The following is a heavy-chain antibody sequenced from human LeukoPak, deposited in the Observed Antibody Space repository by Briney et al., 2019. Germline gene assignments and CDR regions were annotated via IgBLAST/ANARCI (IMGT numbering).Heavy chain of an antibody. D-gene: IGHD3-3*01. CDR1: GYSISSGYY. J-gene: IGHJ4*02. CDR3: ARVYYDFWSGRGHFDY. Sequence: PSETLSLTCTVSGYSISSGYYWGWIRQPPGKGLEWIGSIYHSGSTYYNPSLKSRVTISVDTSKNQFSLKLSSVTAADTAVYYCARVYYDFWSGRGHFDYWGQGTLVTVSS. CDR2: IYHSGST. V-gene: IGHV4-38-2*02.